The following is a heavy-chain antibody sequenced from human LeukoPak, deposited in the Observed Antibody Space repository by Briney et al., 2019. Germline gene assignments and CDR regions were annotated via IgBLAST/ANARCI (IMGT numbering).Heavy chain of an antibody. V-gene: IGHV3-48*01. Sequence: GGSLRLSCAASGFTFSSYSMNWVRQAPGKGLEWVSYISSSSSTIYYADSVKGRFTISRDNAKNSLYLQMNSLRAEDTAAYYCARSHRSSGYYGDAFDIWGQGTMVTVSS. CDR3: ARSHRSSGYYGDAFDI. D-gene: IGHD3-22*01. J-gene: IGHJ3*02. CDR2: ISSSSSTI. CDR1: GFTFSSYS.